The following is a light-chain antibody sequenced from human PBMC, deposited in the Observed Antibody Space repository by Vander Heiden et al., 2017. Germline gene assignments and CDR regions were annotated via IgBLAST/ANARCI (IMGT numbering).Light chain of an antibody. CDR3: AAWDDSLNGL. Sequence: QPVLIQTPSASGTPGQRVSISCSGTFSKIGRNTVNWYQQVPGTAPKLLIYNDNQRPSRVPDRFSGSKSGTSASLAISGLQSEDEADYYCAAWDDSLNGLFGGGTKLTVL. J-gene: IGLJ2*01. CDR1: FSKIGRNT. V-gene: IGLV1-44*01. CDR2: NDN.